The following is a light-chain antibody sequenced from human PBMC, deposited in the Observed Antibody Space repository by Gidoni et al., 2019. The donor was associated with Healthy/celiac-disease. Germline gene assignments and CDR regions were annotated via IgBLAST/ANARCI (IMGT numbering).Light chain of an antibody. CDR2: DVS. V-gene: IGLV2-14*01. CDR3: SSYTSSSISRV. J-gene: IGLJ2*01. Sequence: QSALTQPASVSGSPGQSIPISCTGTSSDVGGYNYVSWYQQHPGKAPKLMIYDVSNRPSGVSNRFSGSKSGNTASLTISGLQAEDEADYYCSSYTSSSISRVFGGGTKLTVL. CDR1: SSDVGGYNY.